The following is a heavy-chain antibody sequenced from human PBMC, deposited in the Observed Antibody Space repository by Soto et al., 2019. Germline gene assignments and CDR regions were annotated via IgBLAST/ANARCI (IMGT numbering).Heavy chain of an antibody. CDR3: TRDLIRGRGSFYYYYMDV. CDR2: IRSKAYGGTT. V-gene: IGHV3-49*03. Sequence: GGSLRLSCTASGFTFGDYAMSWFRQAPGKGLEWVGFIRSKAYGGTTEYAASVKGRFTISRDDSKSIAYLQMNSLKTEDTAVYYCTRDLIRGRGSFYYYYMDVWGKGTTVNVSS. D-gene: IGHD3-16*01. CDR1: GFTFGDYA. J-gene: IGHJ6*03.